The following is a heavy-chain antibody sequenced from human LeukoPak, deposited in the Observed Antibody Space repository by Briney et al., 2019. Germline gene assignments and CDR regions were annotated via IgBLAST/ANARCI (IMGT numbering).Heavy chain of an antibody. CDR1: GFTFSSYG. CDR3: AKDPLTVTTTYYYYMDV. D-gene: IGHD4-17*01. Sequence: GGSLRLSCAASGFTFSSYGMHWVRQAPGKGLEWVAVIWYDGSNKYYADSVKGRFTISRDNSKNTLYLQVNSLRAEDTAVYYCAKDPLTVTTTYYYYMDVWGKGTTVTVSS. V-gene: IGHV3-33*06. J-gene: IGHJ6*03. CDR2: IWYDGSNK.